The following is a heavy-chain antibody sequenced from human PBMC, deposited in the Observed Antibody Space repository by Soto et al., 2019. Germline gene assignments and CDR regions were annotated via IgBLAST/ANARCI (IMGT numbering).Heavy chain of an antibody. CDR1: GGSISSYY. Sequence: QVQLQESGPGLVKPSETLSLTCTVSGGSISSYYWSWIRQPPGKGLEWIGYIYYSGSTNYNPSLKSRVTISVDTSKNQFSLKLSSVIAADTAVYYCARRYSSGFDYWGQGTLVTVSS. D-gene: IGHD6-19*01. CDR2: IYYSGST. V-gene: IGHV4-59*01. CDR3: ARRYSSGFDY. J-gene: IGHJ4*02.